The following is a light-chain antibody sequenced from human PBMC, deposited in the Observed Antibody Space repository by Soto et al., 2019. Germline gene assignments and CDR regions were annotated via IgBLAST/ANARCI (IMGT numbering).Light chain of an antibody. CDR1: NIGSKS. CDR2: YDS. V-gene: IGLV3-21*04. CDR3: QVWDSSSDHPVV. J-gene: IGLJ2*01. Sequence: VLTQPPSVSVAPGKTARITCGGNNIGSKSVHWYQQKPGQAPVLVIYYDSDRPSGIPERFSGSNSGNTATLTVSRVEAGDEADYYCQVWDSSSDHPVVFGGGTKVTVL.